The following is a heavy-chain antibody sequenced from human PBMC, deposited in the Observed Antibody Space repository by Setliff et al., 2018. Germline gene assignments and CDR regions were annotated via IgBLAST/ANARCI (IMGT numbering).Heavy chain of an antibody. V-gene: IGHV5-51*01. Sequence: GESLKISCNASGYRFSSYWIGWVRQMPGKGLEWMGLIYPGDSDTRYSPSCQGQVTISADKSISTAYLQWNSLKASDTAMYYCARIGVAGGYYFDYWGQGTLVTVSS. CDR2: IYPGDSDT. CDR1: GYRFSSYW. CDR3: ARIGVAGGYYFDY. J-gene: IGHJ4*02. D-gene: IGHD3-10*01.